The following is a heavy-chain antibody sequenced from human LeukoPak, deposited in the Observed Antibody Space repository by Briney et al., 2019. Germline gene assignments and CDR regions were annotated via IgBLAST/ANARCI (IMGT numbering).Heavy chain of an antibody. V-gene: IGHV4-31*03. CDR3: ARGPFNYGSGGRYFDY. CDR1: GGSISSGGYY. CDR2: IYYSGST. J-gene: IGHJ4*02. D-gene: IGHD3-10*01. Sequence: SETLSLTCTVSGGSISSGGYYWSWIRQHPGKGLEWIGYIYYSGSTYYNPSLKSRVTISVDTSKNQFSLNLNSVTAADTAVYYCARGPFNYGSGGRYFDYWGQGTLVTVSS.